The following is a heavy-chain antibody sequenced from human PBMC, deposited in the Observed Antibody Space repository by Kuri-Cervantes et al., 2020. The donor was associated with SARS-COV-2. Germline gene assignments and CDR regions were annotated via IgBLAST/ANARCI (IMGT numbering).Heavy chain of an antibody. CDR1: GFTFSDYY. Sequence: GESLKISCAASGFTFSDYYMSWIRQAPGKGLEWVSYISSSGSTIYYADSVKGRFTISRDNAKNSLYLQMNSLRAEDTALYYCAREGSGYYTGIYYYYYMDVWGKGTTVTVSS. D-gene: IGHD3-3*01. CDR3: AREGSGYYTGIYYYYYMDV. CDR2: ISSSGSTI. V-gene: IGHV3-11*01. J-gene: IGHJ6*03.